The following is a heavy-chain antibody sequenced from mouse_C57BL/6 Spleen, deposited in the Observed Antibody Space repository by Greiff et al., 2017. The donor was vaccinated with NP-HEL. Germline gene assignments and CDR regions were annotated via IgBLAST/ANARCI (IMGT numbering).Heavy chain of an antibody. J-gene: IGHJ4*01. CDR1: GYTFTSYW. CDR3: ALIYYGNYVAMDY. D-gene: IGHD2-1*01. Sequence: VQLQQSGAELVKPGASVKLSCKASGYTFTSYWMHWVKQRPGQGLEWIGMIHPNSGSTNYNEKFKSKATLTVDKSSSTAYMQLSSLTSEDSAVYYCALIYYGNYVAMDYWGQGTSVTVSS. V-gene: IGHV1-64*01. CDR2: IHPNSGST.